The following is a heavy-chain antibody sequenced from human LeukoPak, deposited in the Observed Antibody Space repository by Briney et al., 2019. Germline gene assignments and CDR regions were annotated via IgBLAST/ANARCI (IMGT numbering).Heavy chain of an antibody. V-gene: IGHV1-2*02. CDR3: ATDHSGSYYVDFDY. J-gene: IGHJ4*02. Sequence: ASVKVSCKASGYTFTGYYMHWVRQAPGQGLEWMGWINPNSGGTNYAQKFQGRVTMTEDTSTDTAYMELSSLRSEDTAVYYCATDHSGSYYVDFDYWGQGTLVTVSS. CDR2: INPNSGGT. D-gene: IGHD1-26*01. CDR1: GYTFTGYY.